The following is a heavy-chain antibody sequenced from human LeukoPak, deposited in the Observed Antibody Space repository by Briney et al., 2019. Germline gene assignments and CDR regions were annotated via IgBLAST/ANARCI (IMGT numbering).Heavy chain of an antibody. V-gene: IGHV1-69*05. Sequence: GSSVKVSCKASGGTFSSYAISWVRQAPGQGLEWMGGIIPIFGTANYAQKFQGRVTITTDESTSTAYMELSSLRSEDTAVYYCARPYCSSTSCPNYYMDVWGKGTTVTVSS. CDR2: IIPIFGTA. CDR3: ARPYCSSTSCPNYYMDV. J-gene: IGHJ6*03. CDR1: GGTFSSYA. D-gene: IGHD2-2*01.